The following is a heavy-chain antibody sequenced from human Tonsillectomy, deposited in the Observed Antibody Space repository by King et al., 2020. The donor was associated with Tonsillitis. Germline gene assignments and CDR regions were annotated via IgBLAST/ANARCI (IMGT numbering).Heavy chain of an antibody. D-gene: IGHD3-22*01. V-gene: IGHV3-11*01. CDR1: GFTFSGYC. J-gene: IGHJ4*02. CDR2: ISRSGSTI. Sequence: GQLVQSGGGLVKPGGSLRLSCAASGFTFSGYCMSWIRQVPGKGLEWVSYISRSGSTIYYADSVKGRFTSSRDNAKNSLYLQMNSLRAEDTAVYYCAKRSKDSSGYYYYFDYWGQGTLVTVSS. CDR3: AKRSKDSSGYYYYFDY.